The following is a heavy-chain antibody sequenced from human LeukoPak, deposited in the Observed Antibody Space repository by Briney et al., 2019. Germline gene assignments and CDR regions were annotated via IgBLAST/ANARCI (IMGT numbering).Heavy chain of an antibody. CDR2: IHYSENT. J-gene: IGHJ5*02. CDR3: ARGTQEGLGSSSWYIWFDP. D-gene: IGHD6-13*01. Sequence: PSETLSLTRTVSGGSISSRTYYWGWIRQPPGKGLEWIGSIHYSENTYQNPSLKSRVTISVDTSKNQISLKLRSVTAADTAVYYCARGTQEGLGSSSWYIWFDPWGQGTLVTVSS. CDR1: GGSISSRTYY. V-gene: IGHV4-39*01.